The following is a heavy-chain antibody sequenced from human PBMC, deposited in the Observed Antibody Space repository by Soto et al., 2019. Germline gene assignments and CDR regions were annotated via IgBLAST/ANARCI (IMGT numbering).Heavy chain of an antibody. D-gene: IGHD4-17*01. J-gene: IGHJ5*02. Sequence: SETISLTCTVAGGSISNYYGSWIRQPPGKGLEWIGRIYTTRSPNYNPSLKSRVTMSVDTSKNQFSLKLNLSSVTAADTAVYYCARSPAYGDYANLDTWGQGTLVTVSS. CDR1: GGSISNYY. V-gene: IGHV4-4*07. CDR2: IYTTRSP. CDR3: ARSPAYGDYANLDT.